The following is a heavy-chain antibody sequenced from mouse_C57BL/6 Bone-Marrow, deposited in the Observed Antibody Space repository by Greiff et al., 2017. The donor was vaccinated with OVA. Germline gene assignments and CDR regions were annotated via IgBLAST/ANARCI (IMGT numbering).Heavy chain of an antibody. V-gene: IGHV1-55*01. CDR1: GYTFTSYW. Sequence: QVQLQQPGAELVKPGASVKMSCKASGYTFTSYWITWVKQRPGQGLEWIGDIYPGSGSTNSNEKFKSKATLTVDTSSSTAYMRLSSLTTEGSAVYYCARGLGGYWGQGTTLTVSA. J-gene: IGHJ2*01. D-gene: IGHD3-1*01. CDR3: ARGLGGY. CDR2: IYPGSGST.